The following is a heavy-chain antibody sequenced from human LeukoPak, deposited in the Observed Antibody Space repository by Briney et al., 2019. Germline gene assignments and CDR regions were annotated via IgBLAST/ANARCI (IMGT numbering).Heavy chain of an antibody. CDR3: TTLYDYVWGSPLGYYYYYGMDV. J-gene: IGHJ6*02. Sequence: GGSLRLSCAASGFTFSNAWMSWVRQAPGKGLEWVGRIKSKTDGGTTDYAAPVKGRFTISRDDSKNTLYLQMNSLKTEDTAVYYCTTLYDYVWGSPLGYYYYYGMDVWGQGTTVTVPS. V-gene: IGHV3-15*01. CDR2: IKSKTDGGTT. D-gene: IGHD3-16*01. CDR1: GFTFSNAW.